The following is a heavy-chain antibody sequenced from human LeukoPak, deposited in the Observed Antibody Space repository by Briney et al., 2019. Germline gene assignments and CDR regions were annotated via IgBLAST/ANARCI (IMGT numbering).Heavy chain of an antibody. J-gene: IGHJ4*02. D-gene: IGHD1-7*01. CDR1: GFTFSSYW. CDR2: INSDVSST. V-gene: IGHV3-74*01. Sequence: GGSLRLSCAASGFTFSSYWMHWVRQAPGKGLVWVSRINSDVSSTSYADSVKGRFTISRDNAKNTLYLQMNSLRAEDTAVYYCSREGSATSFDYWGPGTLVTVSS. CDR3: SREGSATSFDY.